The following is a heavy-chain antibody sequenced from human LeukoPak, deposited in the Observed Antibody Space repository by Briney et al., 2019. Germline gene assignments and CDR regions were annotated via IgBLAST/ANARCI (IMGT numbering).Heavy chain of an antibody. D-gene: IGHD2-15*01. J-gene: IGHJ4*02. CDR3: ARGCSGGSCFGDFDY. Sequence: PGGSLRLSCVASGFTFSSYGMNWVRQAPGKGLEWISYISSRSSTIYYADSVKGRFTISRDNAKNSLYLQMNSLRDEDTAVYYCARGCSGGSCFGDFDYWGQGTLGTVS. CDR2: ISSRSSTI. CDR1: GFTFSSYG. V-gene: IGHV3-48*02.